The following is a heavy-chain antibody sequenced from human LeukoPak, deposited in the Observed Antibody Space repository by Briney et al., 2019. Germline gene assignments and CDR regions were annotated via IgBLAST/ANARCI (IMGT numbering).Heavy chain of an antibody. CDR3: AKDRAAMAYNWFDP. CDR2: ISYDGSNK. D-gene: IGHD5-18*01. CDR1: GFTFSSYG. J-gene: IGHJ5*02. V-gene: IGHV3-30*18. Sequence: PGGSLRLSCAASGFTFSSYGMHWVRQAPGKGLEWVAVISYDGSNKYCADSVKGRFTISRDNSKNTLYLQMNSLRAEDTAVYYCAKDRAAMAYNWFDPWGQGTLVTVSS.